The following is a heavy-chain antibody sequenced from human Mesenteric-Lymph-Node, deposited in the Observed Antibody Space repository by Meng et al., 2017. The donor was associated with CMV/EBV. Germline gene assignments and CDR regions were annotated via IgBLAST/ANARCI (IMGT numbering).Heavy chain of an antibody. V-gene: IGHV3-53*01. CDR1: GFTVSSNY. D-gene: IGHD1-14*01. Sequence: GESLKISCAASGFTVSSNYMSWVRQAPGKGLEWVSAIYSGGSTYYAESVKGRFTISRDNSKNTLYLQMNSLRAEDTAVYYCARDLGPPGFRINYGMDVWGQGTTVTVSS. CDR2: IYSGGST. CDR3: ARDLGPPGFRINYGMDV. J-gene: IGHJ6*02.